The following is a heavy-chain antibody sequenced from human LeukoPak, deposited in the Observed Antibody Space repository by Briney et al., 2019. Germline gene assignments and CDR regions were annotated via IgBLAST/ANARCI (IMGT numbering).Heavy chain of an antibody. Sequence: PSETLSLTCTVSGGSINTYYWSWIRQPPGKGLEWIGYIYYSGSTNYNPSLKSRVTISVDTSKNQFSLKLSSLTTADTAIYYCARGLYGSKGIFDYWGQGTLVTVSS. CDR3: ARGLYGSKGIFDY. CDR1: GGSINTYY. D-gene: IGHD3-10*01. J-gene: IGHJ4*02. CDR2: IYYSGST. V-gene: IGHV4-59*01.